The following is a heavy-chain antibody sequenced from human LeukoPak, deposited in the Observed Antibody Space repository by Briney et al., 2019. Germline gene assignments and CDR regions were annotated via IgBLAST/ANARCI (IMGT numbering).Heavy chain of an antibody. CDR1: GFTFSSYW. J-gene: IGHJ3*02. D-gene: IGHD6-13*01. Sequence: AGGSLRLSCAASGFTFSSYWMHWVCQAPGKGLVWVSHIRSDGSTINYADSVKGRFTISRDNAKNTLYLQMNSLRVEDTAVYYCARDAAGASDMWGQGTMVTVSS. V-gene: IGHV3-74*01. CDR2: IRSDGSTI. CDR3: ARDAAGASDM.